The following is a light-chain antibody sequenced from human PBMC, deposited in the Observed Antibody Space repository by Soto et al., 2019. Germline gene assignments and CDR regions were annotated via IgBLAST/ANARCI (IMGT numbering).Light chain of an antibody. V-gene: IGKV1-5*01. CDR1: QSVRSW. J-gene: IGKJ4*01. CDR3: QQYDNYPIT. Sequence: DIQMTQSPSTLSASVGDRVTITCRSSQSVRSWLAWYQQKPGRAPKFLIYDASSLESGVPSRFSGSGSGTEFTLNFRTLQPDDFASYYCQQYDNYPITFGVGTKVEI. CDR2: DAS.